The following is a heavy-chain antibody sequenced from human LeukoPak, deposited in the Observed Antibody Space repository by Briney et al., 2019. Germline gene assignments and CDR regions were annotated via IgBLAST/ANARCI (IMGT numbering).Heavy chain of an antibody. CDR1: GFTFRSYA. J-gene: IGHJ3*02. D-gene: IGHD3-10*01. V-gene: IGHV3-23*01. Sequence: GGSLRLSCAASGFTFRSYAMSWVRQAPGKGLEWVSAISGSGGSTYYADSVKGRFTISRDNSKNTLYLQMNSLRAEDTAVYYCAKGYGSGNIIDAFDIWGQGTMVTVSS. CDR2: ISGSGGST. CDR3: AKGYGSGNIIDAFDI.